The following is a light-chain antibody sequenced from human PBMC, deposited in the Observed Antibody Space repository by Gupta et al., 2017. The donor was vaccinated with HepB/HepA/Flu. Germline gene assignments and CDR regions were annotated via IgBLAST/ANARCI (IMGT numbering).Light chain of an antibody. Sequence: DIVMTQSPLSLPVTPGEPASISCRSSQSLLYSNGYNYLDWYLQKPGQSPQLLIYMGSNRASGVPDRFSGSGSGTDFTLKISRVEAEDVGVYYCRQCLQIPPTFGGGTKVEIK. CDR2: MGS. CDR3: RQCLQIPPT. V-gene: IGKV2-28*01. CDR1: QSLLYSNGYNY. J-gene: IGKJ4*01.